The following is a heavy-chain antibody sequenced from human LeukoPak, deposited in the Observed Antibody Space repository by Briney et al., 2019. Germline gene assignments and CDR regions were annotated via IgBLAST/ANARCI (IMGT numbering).Heavy chain of an antibody. CDR3: ARDGAFDS. J-gene: IGHJ3*02. CDR2: INPNSGGT. V-gene: IGHV1-2*02. Sequence: ASVKVSCKTSGYTFTAYYMHWVRQAPGQGLEWMGWINPNSGGTNYAQKFQGRVTMTRDTSISTVYTEVSRLRSDDTAIYYCARDGAFDSWGQGTMVTVSS. CDR1: GYTFTAYY.